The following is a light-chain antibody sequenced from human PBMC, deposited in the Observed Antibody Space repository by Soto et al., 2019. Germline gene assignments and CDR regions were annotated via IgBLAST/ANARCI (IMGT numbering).Light chain of an antibody. J-gene: IGKJ2*01. Sequence: DVVMTPSPLSLPVTLGQPASISCRSSQSLVYSDGNTYLNWFQQRPGQSPRSLIYKVSSTDSGDPDKFSGCGSGTDFTLKIRRVDAEDVGVYYGMQCTHRPYTFGQGTKLEIK. CDR3: MQCTHRPYT. CDR2: KVS. V-gene: IGKV2-30*01. CDR1: QSLVYSDGNTY.